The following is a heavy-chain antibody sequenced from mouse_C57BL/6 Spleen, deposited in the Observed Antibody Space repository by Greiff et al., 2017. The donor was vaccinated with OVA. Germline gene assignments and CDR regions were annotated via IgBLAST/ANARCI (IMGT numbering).Heavy chain of an antibody. CDR2: IDPETGGT. CDR3: TGGSSYGGAMDY. CDR1: GYTFTDYE. V-gene: IGHV1-15*01. Sequence: VKLMESGAELVRPGASVTLSCKASGYTFTDYEMHWVKQTPVHGLEWIGAIDPETGGTAYNQKFKGKAILTADKSSSTAYMELRSLTSEDSAVYYCTGGSSYGGAMDYWGQGTSVTVSS. D-gene: IGHD1-1*01. J-gene: IGHJ4*01.